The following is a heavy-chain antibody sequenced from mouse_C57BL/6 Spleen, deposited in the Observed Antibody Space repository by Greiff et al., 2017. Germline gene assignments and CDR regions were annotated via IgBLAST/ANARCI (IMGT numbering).Heavy chain of an antibody. Sequence: EVHLVESGEGLVKPGGSLKLSCAASGFTFSSYAMSWVRQTPEKRLEWVAYISSGGDYIYYADTVKGRFTISRDNARNTLYLQMSSLKSEDTAMYYCTREGDGKRAMDYWGQGTSVTVSS. CDR1: GFTFSSYA. D-gene: IGHD2-1*01. CDR2: ISSGGDYI. V-gene: IGHV5-9-1*02. J-gene: IGHJ4*01. CDR3: TREGDGKRAMDY.